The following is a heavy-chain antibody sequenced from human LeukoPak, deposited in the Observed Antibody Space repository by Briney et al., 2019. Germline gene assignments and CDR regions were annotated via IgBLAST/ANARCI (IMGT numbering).Heavy chain of an antibody. D-gene: IGHD5-12*01. CDR3: ARAVDIVATMSDY. V-gene: IGHV3-33*01. CDR2: IWYDGSNK. CDR1: GFTFSSYG. Sequence: GGSLRLSCAASGFTFSSYGMHWVRQAPGKGLEWVAVIWYDGSNKYYADSVKGRFTISRDNAKNSLFLQMNSLSAEDTAVYYCARAVDIVATMSDYWGQGTLVTVSS. J-gene: IGHJ4*02.